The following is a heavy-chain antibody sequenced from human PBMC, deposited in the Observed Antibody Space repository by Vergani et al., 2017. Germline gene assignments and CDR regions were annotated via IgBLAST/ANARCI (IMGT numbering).Heavy chain of an antibody. D-gene: IGHD2-2*01. CDR2: INHSGST. CDR3: ATALYCSSTSCYLYYYYYYMDV. Sequence: QVQLQQWGAGLLKPSETLSLTCAVYGGSFSGYYWSWIRQPPGKGLEWIGEINHSGSTNYNPSLKSRVTISVDTSKNQFSLKLSSVTAADTAVYYCATALYCSSTSCYLYYYYYYMDVWGKGTTVTVSS. CDR1: GGSFSGYY. J-gene: IGHJ6*03. V-gene: IGHV4-34*01.